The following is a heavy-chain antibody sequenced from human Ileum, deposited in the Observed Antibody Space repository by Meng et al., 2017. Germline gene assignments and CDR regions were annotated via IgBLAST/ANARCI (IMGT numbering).Heavy chain of an antibody. Sequence: GESPKISCAASGFNFESYAMSWVRQAPGRGLEWVSAIGSGSAGTHYADSVKGRFSISRDDSKNTLSLQMSSLRDEDTAVYFCARPRVPVAGTRFFDPWGQGTLVTVSS. D-gene: IGHD6-19*01. J-gene: IGHJ5*02. V-gene: IGHV3-23*01. CDR3: ARPRVPVAGTRFFDP. CDR2: IGSGSAGT. CDR1: GFNFESYA.